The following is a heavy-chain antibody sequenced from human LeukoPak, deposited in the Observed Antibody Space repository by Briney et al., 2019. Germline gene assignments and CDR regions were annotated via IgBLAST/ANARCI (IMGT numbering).Heavy chain of an antibody. CDR3: ARDYCSGGSCYSGNFYFDY. V-gene: IGHV1-69*13. CDR2: IIPIFGTA. Sequence: SVKVSFKASGGTFSSYAFSWVRQAPGRGLEWMGGIIPIFGTANYAQKFQGRVTITADESTSTAYMELSSLRSEDTAVYYCARDYCSGGSCYSGNFYFDYWGQGTLVTVSS. D-gene: IGHD2-15*01. J-gene: IGHJ4*02. CDR1: GGTFSSYA.